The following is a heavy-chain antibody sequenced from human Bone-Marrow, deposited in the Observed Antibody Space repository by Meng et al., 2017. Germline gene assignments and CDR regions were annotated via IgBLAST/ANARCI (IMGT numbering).Heavy chain of an antibody. J-gene: IGHJ4*02. V-gene: IGHV7-4-1*02. CDR2: INTNTGNP. CDR3: ARTKEYYDSSFDL. D-gene: IGHD3-22*01. Sequence: ASVKVSCKASGYTFTTYTMLWVRQAPGQGLEWLGLINTNTGNPTYAPGFTGRFVFSLDTSISTAYLQISGLRAEDTAMYYCARTKEYYDSSFDLWGQGTVVTVSS. CDR1: GYTFTTYT.